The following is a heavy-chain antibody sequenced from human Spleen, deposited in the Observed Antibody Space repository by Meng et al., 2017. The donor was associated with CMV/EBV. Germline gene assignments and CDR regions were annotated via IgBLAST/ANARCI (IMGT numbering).Heavy chain of an antibody. Sequence: SETLSLTCTVSGDSIGTYYWSWIRQSPGKGLEWIGSIYYSGTIYHNPSLKTRVTVSVDTSKNHFSLRLSSVTAADTAVYYCARAVGVVISFDYWGQGTLVTVSS. D-gene: IGHD3-3*01. CDR3: ARAVGVVISFDY. J-gene: IGHJ4*02. CDR2: IYYSGTI. V-gene: IGHV4-59*12. CDR1: GDSIGTYY.